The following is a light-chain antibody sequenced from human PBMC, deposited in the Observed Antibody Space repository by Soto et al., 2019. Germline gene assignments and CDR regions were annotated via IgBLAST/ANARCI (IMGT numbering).Light chain of an antibody. CDR1: QSVRSN. J-gene: IGKJ2*03. CDR3: QQYNQWYS. V-gene: IGKV3-15*01. CDR2: DGS. Sequence: EIVMTQSPVTLSVSPGERATLSCWVSQSVRSNLAWYQQKPGQAPRLLIYDGSTGATGIPARFSGSGSGREFTLTISSLQSEDSAVYYCQQYNQWYSFGQGTKLEIK.